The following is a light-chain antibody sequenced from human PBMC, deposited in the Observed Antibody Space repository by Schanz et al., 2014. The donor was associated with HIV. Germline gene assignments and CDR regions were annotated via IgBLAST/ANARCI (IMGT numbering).Light chain of an antibody. CDR3: QSFDRMMRGLV. V-gene: IGLV1-40*01. CDR1: SSNIGAGYD. J-gene: IGLJ2*01. CDR2: DDD. Sequence: QSVLTQPPSLSGAPGQRVSLSCNGSSSNIGAGYDVHWYQQFPGTAPKLLIFDDDSRPSGVPDRFSGSKSGTSASLAITGLQADDEADYYCQSFDRMMRGLVFGGGTKVTV.